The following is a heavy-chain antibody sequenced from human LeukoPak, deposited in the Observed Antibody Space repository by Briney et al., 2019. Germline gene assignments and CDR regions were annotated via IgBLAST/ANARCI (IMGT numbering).Heavy chain of an antibody. CDR1: GFTVITND. CDR3: ARGVEPLAANTLAY. D-gene: IGHD1-14*01. CDR2: LYSDGNT. J-gene: IGHJ4*02. V-gene: IGHV3-53*01. Sequence: GGSLRLSCAASGFTVITNDMTWVRQAPGKGLEWVSVLYSDGNTKYADSVQGRFTISRDHSKNTLYLEMNSLSPDDTAVYYCARGVEPLAANTLAYWGQGTLVTVYS.